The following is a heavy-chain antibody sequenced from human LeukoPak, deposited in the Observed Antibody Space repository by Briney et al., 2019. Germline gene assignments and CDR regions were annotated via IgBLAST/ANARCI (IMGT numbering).Heavy chain of an antibody. V-gene: IGHV3-48*03. CDR2: ISSSGSTI. Sequence: GGSLRLSCAAAGFTFSSDEMNWGRQAPGKGLEWVSYISSSGSTIYYADSVKGRFPISRNNAKNSLYLQMNSLRAEAMAVYYCASGEAWGQGTLVTVSS. CDR1: GFTFSSDE. J-gene: IGHJ5*02. D-gene: IGHD2-21*01. CDR3: ASGEA.